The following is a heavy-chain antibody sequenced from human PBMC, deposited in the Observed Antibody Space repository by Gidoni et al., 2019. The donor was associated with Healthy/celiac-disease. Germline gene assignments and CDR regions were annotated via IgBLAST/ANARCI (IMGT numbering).Heavy chain of an antibody. CDR3: VKVERVGELFTYYYYGMDV. Sequence: EVQLVESGGGLVQPGGSLRISCSASGFPFSSYSLHWVRQAPGKGLEYVSAISSNGGSTYYADSVKGRFTISRDNSKNTLYLQMSSLRAEDTAVYYCVKVERVGELFTYYYYGMDVWGQGTTVTVSS. V-gene: IGHV3-64D*06. CDR1: GFPFSSYS. D-gene: IGHD3-10*01. CDR2: ISSNGGST. J-gene: IGHJ6*02.